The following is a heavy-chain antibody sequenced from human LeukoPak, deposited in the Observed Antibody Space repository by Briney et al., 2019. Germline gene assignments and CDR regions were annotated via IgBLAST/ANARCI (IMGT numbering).Heavy chain of an antibody. Sequence: GGSLRLSCAASGFTFSSYWTSWVRQAPGKGLEWVSRINPDGSTTTYADSVKGRFTISRDNAKNTVYLQMNSLRAEETAVYYCARVLSGSWDWFDPWGQGTLVTVSS. CDR3: ARVLSGSWDWFDP. J-gene: IGHJ5*02. CDR2: INPDGSTT. V-gene: IGHV3-74*01. D-gene: IGHD3-22*01. CDR1: GFTFSSYW.